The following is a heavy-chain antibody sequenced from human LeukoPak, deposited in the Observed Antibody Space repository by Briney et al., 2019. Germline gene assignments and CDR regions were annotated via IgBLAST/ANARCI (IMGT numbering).Heavy chain of an antibody. Sequence: PSETLSLTCTVSGGSISSGSYYWSWIRQPAGKGLEWIGRIYTSGSTNYNPSLKSRVTISVDTSKNQFSLKLSSVTAADTAVYYCARHASSALLWFGELLYFDYWGQGTLVTVSS. CDR3: ARHASSALLWFGELLYFDY. J-gene: IGHJ4*02. CDR2: IYTSGST. CDR1: GGSISSGSYY. D-gene: IGHD3-10*01. V-gene: IGHV4-61*02.